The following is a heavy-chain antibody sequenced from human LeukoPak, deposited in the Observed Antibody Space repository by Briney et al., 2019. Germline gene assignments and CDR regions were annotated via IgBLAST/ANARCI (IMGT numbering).Heavy chain of an antibody. CDR1: GFTFSSYA. Sequence: GGSLRLSCAASGFTFSSYAMHWVRQAPGKGLEWVAVISYDGSNKYYADSVKGRFTISRDNSKNTLYLQMNSLRAEDTAVYYCAKDRRRGYSYAPPGYWGQGTLVTVSS. D-gene: IGHD5-18*01. CDR2: ISYDGSNK. V-gene: IGHV3-30*04. CDR3: AKDRRRGYSYAPPGY. J-gene: IGHJ4*02.